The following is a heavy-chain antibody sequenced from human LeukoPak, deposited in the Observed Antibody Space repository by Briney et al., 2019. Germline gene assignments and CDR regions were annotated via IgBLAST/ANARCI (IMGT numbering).Heavy chain of an antibody. D-gene: IGHD5-18*01. CDR1: GGSFSGYY. V-gene: IGHV4-34*01. CDR3: ARGWIQLWFPYYYYGMDV. J-gene: IGHJ6*02. Sequence: SETLSLTCAVYGGSFSGYYWSWIRQPPGKGLEWIGEINHSGSTNYNLSLKSRVTISVDTSKNRFSLKLSSVTAADTAVYYCARGWIQLWFPYYYYGMDVWGQGTTVTVSS. CDR2: INHSGST.